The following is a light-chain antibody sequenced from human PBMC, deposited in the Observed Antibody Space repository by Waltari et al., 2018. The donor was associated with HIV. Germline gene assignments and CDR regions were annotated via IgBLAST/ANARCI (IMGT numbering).Light chain of an antibody. CDR1: QSVSTY. Sequence: EIVLPQSPATLSLSPGESATLSCRASQSVSTYLAWYQQKPGQAPRLPIYDASSRATGIPARFSGSGSGTDFTLTVSSLEPEDFAVYYCQQHSNWPLITFGPGTKVDVK. J-gene: IGKJ3*01. CDR3: QQHSNWPLIT. CDR2: DAS. V-gene: IGKV3-11*01.